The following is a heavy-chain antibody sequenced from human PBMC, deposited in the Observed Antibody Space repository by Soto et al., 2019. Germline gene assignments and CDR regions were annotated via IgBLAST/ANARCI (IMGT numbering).Heavy chain of an antibody. CDR3: ARTYGDCFDY. CDR1: GGSIRSYY. V-gene: IGHV4-59*01. J-gene: IGHJ4*02. Sequence: SETLSLTCTVSGGSIRSYYWSWIRQPPGKGLEWIGNIYYSGSTNYNPSLKSRVTISVDTSRNQFSLKLSSVTAADTAVYYCARTYGDCFDYWGQGTLVTVSS. CDR2: IYYSGST. D-gene: IGHD4-17*01.